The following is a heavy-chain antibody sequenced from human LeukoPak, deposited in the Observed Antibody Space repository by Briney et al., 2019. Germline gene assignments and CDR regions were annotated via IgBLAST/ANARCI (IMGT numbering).Heavy chain of an antibody. D-gene: IGHD1-14*01. Sequence: KPSETLSLTCTVSGGSISSYYWSCIRQPPGKGLEWIGYIYYSGSTNYNPSLKRRVTISVDTSKNQFSLKLSSVTAADTAVYYCARDPSSTGPFDYWGQGTLVTVSS. CDR2: IYYSGST. CDR1: GGSISSYY. V-gene: IGHV4-59*01. J-gene: IGHJ4*02. CDR3: ARDPSSTGPFDY.